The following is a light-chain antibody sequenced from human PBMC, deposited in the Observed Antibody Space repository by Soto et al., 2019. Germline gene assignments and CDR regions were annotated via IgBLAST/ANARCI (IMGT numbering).Light chain of an antibody. CDR3: CSYARGSTYV. CDR1: SSDVGNYNL. V-gene: IGLV2-23*01. CDR2: EGS. Sequence: QSVLTQPASVSGSPGQSITISCTGTSSDVGNYNLVSWYQQHPGKAPKLMIYEGSKRPSGVSNRLSGSKSDNTASLTISGLQAEDEAHYYCCSYARGSTYVFGTGTKVTVL. J-gene: IGLJ1*01.